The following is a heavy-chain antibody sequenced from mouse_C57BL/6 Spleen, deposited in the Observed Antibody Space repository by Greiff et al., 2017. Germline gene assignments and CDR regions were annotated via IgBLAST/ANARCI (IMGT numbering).Heavy chain of an antibody. D-gene: IGHD2-3*01. CDR1: GYTFTTYP. CDR3: ARCDCYYYFDY. Sequence: VQLQESGAELVKPGASVKMSCKASGYTFTTYPIEWMKQNHGKSLEWIGNFHPYNDDTNYNEKFKGKATLAADKSSSTAYMQFSSLTSEDSAIYYCARCDCYYYFDYWGQGTTLTVSA. V-gene: IGHV1-47*01. J-gene: IGHJ2*01. CDR2: FHPYNDDT.